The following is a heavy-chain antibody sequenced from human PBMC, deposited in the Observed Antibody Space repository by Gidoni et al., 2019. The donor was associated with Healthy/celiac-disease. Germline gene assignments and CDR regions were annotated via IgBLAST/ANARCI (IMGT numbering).Heavy chain of an antibody. D-gene: IGHD3-3*01. V-gene: IGHV3-30*02. CDR1: GFPFSSYG. CDR2: IRYDGSNK. CDR3: AKDPLNSYDFWSVGIDY. Sequence: QVQLVESGGGVVQPGGSLRLSCAASGFPFSSYGMPWVRQAPGKGLEWVAFIRYDGSNKYYADSVKGRFTISRDNSKNTLYLQMNSLRAEDTAVYYCAKDPLNSYDFWSVGIDYWGQGTLVTVSS. J-gene: IGHJ4*02.